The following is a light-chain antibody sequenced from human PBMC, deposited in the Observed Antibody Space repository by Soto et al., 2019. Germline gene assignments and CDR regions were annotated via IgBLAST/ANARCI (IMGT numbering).Light chain of an antibody. J-gene: IGKJ1*01. CDR3: QQTYNPPRT. Sequence: DIQLTQSPSSLSASVGDRVTITCRASETIARYLNWYQQKPEKAPNLLIYAASTLKSGFPSRFSGTGSGTDFTLTISRLQPEDFATYYCQQTYNPPRTFGQGTKVDIK. CDR1: ETIARY. CDR2: AAS. V-gene: IGKV1-39*01.